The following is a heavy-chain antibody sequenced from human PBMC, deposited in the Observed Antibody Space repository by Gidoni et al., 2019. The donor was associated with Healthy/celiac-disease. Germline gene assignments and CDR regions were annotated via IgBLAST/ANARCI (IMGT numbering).Heavy chain of an antibody. D-gene: IGHD1-1*01. CDR3: ASVERGYYYYGMDV. Sequence: EVQLVESGGGLVQPGGSLRLSCAAPGFTFSSYSMNWVRQAPGKGLEWVSYISSSSSTIYYADSVKGRFTISRDNAKNSLYLQMNSLRDEDTAVYYCASVERGYYYYGMDVWGQGTTVTVSS. J-gene: IGHJ6*02. CDR2: ISSSSSTI. V-gene: IGHV3-48*02. CDR1: GFTFSSYS.